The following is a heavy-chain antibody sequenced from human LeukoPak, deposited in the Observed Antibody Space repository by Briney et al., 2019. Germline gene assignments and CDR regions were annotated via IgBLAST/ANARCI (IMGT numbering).Heavy chain of an antibody. D-gene: IGHD3-10*02. CDR1: EFTFTSYE. CDR2: ISSSGSTI. J-gene: IGHJ6*04. V-gene: IGHV3-48*03. CDR3: AELGITMIGGV. Sequence: GGSLRLSCAASEFTFTSYEMNWVRQAPGKGLEWVSYISSSGSTIYYADSVKGRFTISRDNAKNSLYLQMNSLRAEDTAVYYCAELGITMIGGVWGKGTTVTISS.